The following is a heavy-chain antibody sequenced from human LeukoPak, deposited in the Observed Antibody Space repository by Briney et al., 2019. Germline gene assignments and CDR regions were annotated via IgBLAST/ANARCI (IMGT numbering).Heavy chain of an antibody. CDR2: ISSSGSTI. J-gene: IGHJ4*02. Sequence: PGGSLRLSCAASGFTFSSYEMNWVRQAPGKGLEWVSYISSSGSTIYYADSVKGRFTISRDNAKNSLYLQMSSLRAEDTAVYYCARRYCSSTSCLFDYWGQGTLVTVSS. CDR1: GFTFSSYE. V-gene: IGHV3-48*03. CDR3: ARRYCSSTSCLFDY. D-gene: IGHD2-2*01.